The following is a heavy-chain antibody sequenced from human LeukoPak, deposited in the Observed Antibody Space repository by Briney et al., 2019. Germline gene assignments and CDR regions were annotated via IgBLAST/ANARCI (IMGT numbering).Heavy chain of an antibody. J-gene: IGHJ4*02. CDR1: GGSITDSY. CDR2: IFYTGDT. CDR3: ARRSVGGAAAVDY. D-gene: IGHD6-13*01. V-gene: IGHV4-59*08. Sequence: PSETLSLTCSVSGGSITDSYWSWIRQPPGKGLEWIGYIFYTGDTNSNPSLKSRVTVSLDTPKNQFSLRLTSVTAADTAVYYCARRSVGGAAAVDYWGQGTLVTVSS.